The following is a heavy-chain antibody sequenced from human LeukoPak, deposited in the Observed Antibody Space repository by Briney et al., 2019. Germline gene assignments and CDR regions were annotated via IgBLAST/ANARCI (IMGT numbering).Heavy chain of an antibody. V-gene: IGHV3-23*01. Sequence: GGSLRLSCAASGFTCSNYAMSWIRQAPGKGLEWVSDISGSGGSTDYADSVKGRFTISRDNSKSTLYLQMNSLRAEDTAVYYCAKSQSQTGSSWSFDYWGQGTLVTVSS. CDR1: GFTCSNYA. D-gene: IGHD6-13*01. CDR3: AKSQSQTGSSWSFDY. J-gene: IGHJ4*02. CDR2: ISGSGGST.